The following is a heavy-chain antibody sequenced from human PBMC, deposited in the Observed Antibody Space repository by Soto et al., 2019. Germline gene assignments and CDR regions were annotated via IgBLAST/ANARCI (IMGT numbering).Heavy chain of an antibody. D-gene: IGHD2-15*01. V-gene: IGHV3-30-3*01. CDR2: ISFDGSNP. Sequence: QGQLVESGGGVVQPGRSLRLSCAASGVTFINSAMNWVRQTPGKGMEWMAGISFDGSNPHYADSVEGRFTISRDNSKSTLYLQMNSLRTDDTALYFWVTAVAAGGYLGQGTLVTVSS. J-gene: IGHJ4*02. CDR1: GVTFINSA. CDR3: VTAVAAGGY.